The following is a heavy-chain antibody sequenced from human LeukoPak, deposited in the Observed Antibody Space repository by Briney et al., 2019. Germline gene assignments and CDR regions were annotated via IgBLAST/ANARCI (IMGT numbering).Heavy chain of an antibody. CDR3: ARDGYHYDNTGHTTFDY. Sequence: PSETLSLTCTVSGGSITIVYWNWIRQSAGKGLEGIGRIYASGDPKYNPSLKSRVTMSVDTSKNQFSLKLTSVTAADTAVYYCARDGYHYDNTGHTTFDYWGQGILVTVSS. CDR2: IYASGDP. V-gene: IGHV4-4*07. CDR1: GGSITIVY. D-gene: IGHD3-22*01. J-gene: IGHJ4*02.